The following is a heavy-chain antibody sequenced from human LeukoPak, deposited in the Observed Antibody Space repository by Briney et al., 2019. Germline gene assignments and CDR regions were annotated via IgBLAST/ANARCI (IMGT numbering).Heavy chain of an antibody. J-gene: IGHJ6*02. D-gene: IGHD1-14*01. Sequence: ASVNVSCKASGYTSTSYGISWVRQAPGQGLEWMGWISAYNGNTNYAQKVQGRVTMTTDTSTSTAYMELRSLRSDDTAVYYCAREETHHVYYGMDVWAKGPWSPSP. CDR2: ISAYNGNT. CDR3: AREETHHVYYGMDV. V-gene: IGHV1-18*01. CDR1: GYTSTSYG.